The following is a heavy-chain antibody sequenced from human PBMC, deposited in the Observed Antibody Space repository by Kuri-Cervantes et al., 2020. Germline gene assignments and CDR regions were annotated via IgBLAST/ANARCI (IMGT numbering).Heavy chain of an antibody. CDR1: GFTFSSYG. J-gene: IGHJ1*01. CDR3: AREGSWSGWPMEYFQH. D-gene: IGHD6-19*01. V-gene: IGHV3-7*01. Sequence: GGSLRLSCAASGFTFSSYGMHWVRQAPGKGLEWVANIKQDGSEKYYVDSVKGRFTISRDNAKNSLYLQMNSLRAEDTAVYYCAREGSWSGWPMEYFQHWGQGTLVTVSS. CDR2: IKQDGSEK.